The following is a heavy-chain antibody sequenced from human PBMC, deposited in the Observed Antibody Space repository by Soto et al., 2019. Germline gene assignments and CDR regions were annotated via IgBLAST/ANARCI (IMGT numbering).Heavy chain of an antibody. CDR3: AKISGDSSGWYLRDYYYYYYMDV. Sequence: GGSLRLSCAASGFTFDDYAMHWVRQAPGKGLEWVSGISWNSGSIGYADSVKGRFTISRDNAKNSLYLQMNSLRAEDTALYYCAKISGDSSGWYLRDYYYYYYMDVWGKGTTVTVSS. CDR1: GFTFDDYA. V-gene: IGHV3-9*01. D-gene: IGHD6-19*01. CDR2: ISWNSGSI. J-gene: IGHJ6*03.